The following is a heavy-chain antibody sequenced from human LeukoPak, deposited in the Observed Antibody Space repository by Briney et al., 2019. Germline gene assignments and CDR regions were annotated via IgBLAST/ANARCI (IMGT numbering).Heavy chain of an antibody. J-gene: IGHJ3*02. D-gene: IGHD4/OR15-4a*01. CDR3: VKESGFMVAPNSAFDI. Sequence: AGGSLRLSCSASGFNFNSYPVHWVRQAPGKGLEYVSGISRNGGRTYYADSVKGRFTISRDNSKNTLYLQMSSLRAEDTAVYYCVKESGFMVAPNSAFDIWGQGTMVTVSS. CDR1: GFNFNSYP. CDR2: ISRNGGRT. V-gene: IGHV3-64D*06.